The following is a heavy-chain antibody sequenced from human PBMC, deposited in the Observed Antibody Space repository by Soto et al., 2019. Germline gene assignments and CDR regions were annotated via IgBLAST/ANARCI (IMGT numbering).Heavy chain of an antibody. CDR1: GFTFSAYW. CDR3: VRQAHLFAP. D-gene: IGHD3-3*01. CDR2: IDSDGTNA. Sequence: EVQLVESGGGLVQPGGSLRLSCAASGFTFSAYWMHWVRQAPGKGLVWVSRIDSDGTNATYAASVKGRFTISRDNAKNALYLQINSLRAELTAMYYCVRQAHLFAPWGQGTLVTVSA. V-gene: IGHV3-74*01. J-gene: IGHJ5*02.